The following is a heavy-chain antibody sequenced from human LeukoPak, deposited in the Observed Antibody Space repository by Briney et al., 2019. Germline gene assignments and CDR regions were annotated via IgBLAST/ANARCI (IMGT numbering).Heavy chain of an antibody. D-gene: IGHD5-18*01. CDR3: VRDGYNYGLDRFDY. CDR1: GDSISSSAYY. Sequence: SETLSLTCTVSGDSISSSAYYWGWIRQPPGKGLEWLGSIYYSGSTYYNPSRNSRVTISLDTSRNQFFLKLTSVTAADTAVYYCVRDGYNYGLDRFDYWGQGTLVSVSS. CDR2: IYYSGST. J-gene: IGHJ4*02. V-gene: IGHV4-39*07.